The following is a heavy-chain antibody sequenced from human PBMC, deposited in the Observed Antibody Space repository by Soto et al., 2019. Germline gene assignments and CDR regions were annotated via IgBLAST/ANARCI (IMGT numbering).Heavy chain of an antibody. CDR3: AKAHGSGSWIFDRYGMDV. V-gene: IGHV1-18*01. CDR1: GYTFTSYG. Sequence: ASVKVSCKASGYTFTSYGISWVRQAPGQGLEWMGWISAYNGNTNYAQKLQGRVTMTADTSTSTAYMELRSLRSDDTAVYYCAKAHGSGSWIFDRYGMDVWGQGTTVTVS. J-gene: IGHJ6*02. D-gene: IGHD3-10*01. CDR2: ISAYNGNT.